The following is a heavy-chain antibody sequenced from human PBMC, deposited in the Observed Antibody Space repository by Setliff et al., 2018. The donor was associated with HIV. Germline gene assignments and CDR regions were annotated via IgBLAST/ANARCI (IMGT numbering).Heavy chain of an antibody. V-gene: IGHV3-20*04. CDR3: ASSGYNYGGYYMDV. J-gene: IGHJ6*03. D-gene: IGHD5-18*01. CDR2: ITSNGGRT. Sequence: GGSLRLSCAASGFTFNNNGMSWVRQAPGKGLEWVSGITSNGGRTGYADSVKGRFTISRDNAKNSLYLQMNSLRAEDTAVYYCASSGYNYGGYYMDVWGKGTTVTVSS. CDR1: GFTFNNNG.